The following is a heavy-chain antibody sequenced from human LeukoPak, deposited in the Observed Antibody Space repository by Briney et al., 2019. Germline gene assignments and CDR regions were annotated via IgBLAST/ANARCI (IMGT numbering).Heavy chain of an antibody. D-gene: IGHD4-17*01. CDR2: INPNSGGT. V-gene: IGHV1-2*02. J-gene: IGHJ4*02. CDR1: GGTFSSYA. Sequence: GASVKVSCKASGGTFSSYAISWVRQAPGQGLEWMGWINPNSGGTNYAQKFQGRVTMTRDTSISTAYMELSRLRSDDTAVYYCARDRPPHYGDSPFDYWGQGTLVTVSS. CDR3: ARDRPPHYGDSPFDY.